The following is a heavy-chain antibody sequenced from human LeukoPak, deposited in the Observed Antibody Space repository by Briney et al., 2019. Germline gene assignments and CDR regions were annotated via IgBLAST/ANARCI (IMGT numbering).Heavy chain of an antibody. CDR1: GFTFSSYA. D-gene: IGHD3-3*01. CDR3: AKDLAGITIFGLVQAFDI. V-gene: IGHV3-23*01. J-gene: IGHJ3*02. Sequence: GGSLRLSCAASGFTFSSYAMSWVRQAPGKGLEWVSAISGSGGSTYYADSVKGRFTISRDNSKNTLYLQMNSLRAEDTALYYCAKDLAGITIFGLVQAFDIWGQGTMVTVSS. CDR2: ISGSGGST.